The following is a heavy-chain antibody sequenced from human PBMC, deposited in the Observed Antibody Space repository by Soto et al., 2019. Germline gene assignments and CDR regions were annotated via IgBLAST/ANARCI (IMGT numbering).Heavy chain of an antibody. CDR1: GGSISSGGYY. CDR3: ARYHPAYYYYGMGV. CDR2: IYYSGST. J-gene: IGHJ6*02. Sequence: ASETLSLTCTVSGGSISSGGYYWSWIRQHPGKGLEWIGYIYYSGSTYYNPSLKSRVTISVDTSKNQFSLKLSSVTAADTAVYYCARYHPAYYYYGMGVWGQGTTVTV. V-gene: IGHV4-31*03.